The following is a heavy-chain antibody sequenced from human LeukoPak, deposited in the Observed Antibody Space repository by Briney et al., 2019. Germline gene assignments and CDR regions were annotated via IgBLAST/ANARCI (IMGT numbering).Heavy chain of an antibody. CDR1: GGSISSGSYY. J-gene: IGHJ6*03. CDR3: ARGPANRPYYYYYMDV. CDR2: IYTSGST. Sequence: SETLSLTCTVSGGSISSGSYYWSWIRQPAGKGLEWIGRIYTSGSTNYNPSLKSRVTISVDTSKNQFSLKLSSVTAADTAVYYCARGPANRPYYYYYMDVWGKGTTVTVSS. V-gene: IGHV4-61*02. D-gene: IGHD1-14*01.